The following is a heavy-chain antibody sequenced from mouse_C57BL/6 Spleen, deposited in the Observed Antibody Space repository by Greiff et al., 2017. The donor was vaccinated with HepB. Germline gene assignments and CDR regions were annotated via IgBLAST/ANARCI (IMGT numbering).Heavy chain of an antibody. CDR3: ARGLLRYPLYAMDY. D-gene: IGHD1-1*01. CDR2: ISYDGSN. CDR1: GYSITSGYY. J-gene: IGHJ4*01. V-gene: IGHV3-6*01. Sequence: ESGPGLVKPSQSLSLTCSVTGYSITSGYYWNWIRQFPGNKLEWMGYISYDGSNNYNPSLKNRISITRDTSKNQFFLKLNSVTTEDTATYYCARGLLRYPLYAMDYWGQGTSVTVSS.